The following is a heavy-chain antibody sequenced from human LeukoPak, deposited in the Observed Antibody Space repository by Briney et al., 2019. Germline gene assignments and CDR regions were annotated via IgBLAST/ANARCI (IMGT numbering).Heavy chain of an antibody. CDR2: ISSSSSYI. Sequence: GSLRLSCAASGFTFSSYSMNWVRQAPGKGLEWVSSISSSSSYIYYADSVKGRFTISRDNAKNSLCLQMNSLRAEDTAVYYCARDLGGDYDILTGYYTDDYYYYGMDVWGQGTTVTVSS. D-gene: IGHD3-9*01. CDR3: ARDLGGDYDILTGYYTDDYYYYGMDV. J-gene: IGHJ6*02. CDR1: GFTFSSYS. V-gene: IGHV3-21*01.